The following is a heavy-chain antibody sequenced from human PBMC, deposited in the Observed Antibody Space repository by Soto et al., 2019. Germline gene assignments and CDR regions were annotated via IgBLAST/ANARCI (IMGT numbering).Heavy chain of an antibody. J-gene: IGHJ6*02. Sequence: GGSLRLSCAASGFTFSSYAMSWVRQAPGKGLEWVSAISGSGGSTYYADSVKGRFTISRDNSKNTLYLQMNSLRAEDTAVYYCARDRYSYYDFWSGSLPYYYYGMDVWGQGTTVTVSS. V-gene: IGHV3-23*01. CDR1: GFTFSSYA. D-gene: IGHD3-3*01. CDR2: ISGSGGST. CDR3: ARDRYSYYDFWSGSLPYYYYGMDV.